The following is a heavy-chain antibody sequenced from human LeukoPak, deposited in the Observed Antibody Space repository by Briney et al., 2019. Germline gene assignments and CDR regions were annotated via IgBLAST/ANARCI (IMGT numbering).Heavy chain of an antibody. J-gene: IGHJ6*03. CDR3: ATVDCSSTSCYDVPHYYYYMDV. V-gene: IGHV1-24*01. CDR2: FDPEDGEA. Sequence: ASVKVSCKVSGYTLTELSMHWVRQAPGKGLEWMGGFDPEDGEAIYAQKFQGRVTMTEDTSTDTAYMELSSLRSEDTAVYYCATVDCSSTSCYDVPHYYYYMDVWGKGTTVTVSS. D-gene: IGHD2-2*01. CDR1: GYTLTELS.